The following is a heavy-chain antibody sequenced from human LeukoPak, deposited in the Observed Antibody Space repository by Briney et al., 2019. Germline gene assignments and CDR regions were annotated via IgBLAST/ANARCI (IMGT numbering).Heavy chain of an antibody. Sequence: GESLKISCKSSGYSFTSYWIGWVRQMPGKGLEWMAVIYPGDSDTRYSPSFQGQVTISADKSISTAYLQWSSLKASDTAIYYCAKITSSIGEYFDYWGQGTLVTVSS. CDR3: AKITSSIGEYFDY. CDR2: IYPGDSDT. V-gene: IGHV5-51*01. CDR1: GYSFTSYW. J-gene: IGHJ4*02. D-gene: IGHD3-10*01.